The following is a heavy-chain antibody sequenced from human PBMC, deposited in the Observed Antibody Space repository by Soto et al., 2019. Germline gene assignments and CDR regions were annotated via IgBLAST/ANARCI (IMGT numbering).Heavy chain of an antibody. V-gene: IGHV4-4*08. CDR2: IFNTGST. J-gene: IGHJ5*02. CDR3: ARPKTIGAAAGKGWFDP. D-gene: IGHD6-13*01. Sequence: PSETLSLTCTVSGGSISSYYWSWIRQPPGKGLEWIGSIFNTGSTYYSPSLKRRLTISVDPSKNQFSLKLTSVTAADTAMYYCARPKTIGAAAGKGWFDPWGQGTLVTVSS. CDR1: GGSISSYY.